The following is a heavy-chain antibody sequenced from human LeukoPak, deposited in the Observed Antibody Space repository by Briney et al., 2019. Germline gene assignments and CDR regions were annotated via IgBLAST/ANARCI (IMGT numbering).Heavy chain of an antibody. V-gene: IGHV3-11*01. Sequence: GGTLRLSCAASGFTFSDYYMSWIRQAPGKGLEWVSYISSSGSTIYYADSVKGRFTISRDNAKNSLYLQMNSLRAEDTAVYYCATDYCSSTSCYVEYFQHWGQGTLVTVSS. CDR2: ISSSGSTI. CDR3: ATDYCSSTSCYVEYFQH. J-gene: IGHJ1*01. CDR1: GFTFSDYY. D-gene: IGHD2-2*01.